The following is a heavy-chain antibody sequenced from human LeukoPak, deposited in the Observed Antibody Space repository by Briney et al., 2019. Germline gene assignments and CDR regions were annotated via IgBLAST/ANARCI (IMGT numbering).Heavy chain of an antibody. V-gene: IGHV3-21*01. Sequence: GGSLRLSCAASGFTFSRYSMNWVRQAPGKGLEWVSSISTSSSYIYYADSVKGRFTVSRDNAENSLYLQMNSLRAEDTAVYYCARALATMVRGVIPSFDYWGQGTLVTVSS. D-gene: IGHD3-10*01. CDR3: ARALATMVRGVIPSFDY. CDR2: ISTSSSYI. J-gene: IGHJ4*02. CDR1: GFTFSRYS.